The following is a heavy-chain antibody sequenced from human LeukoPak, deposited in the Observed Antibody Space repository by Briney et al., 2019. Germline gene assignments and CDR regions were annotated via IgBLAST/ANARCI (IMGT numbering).Heavy chain of an antibody. CDR3: TRLQIAVAGPNWFDP. V-gene: IGHV3-23*01. D-gene: IGHD6-19*01. Sequence: GGSLRLSCAASGFTFSSYAMSWVRQAPGKGLEWVSGISRSGGSTYYADSVKGRFTISRDNSKNTLYLQMNGLRVEDTAVYYCTRLQIAVAGPNWFDPWGQGTLVTVSS. CDR2: ISRSGGST. CDR1: GFTFSSYA. J-gene: IGHJ5*02.